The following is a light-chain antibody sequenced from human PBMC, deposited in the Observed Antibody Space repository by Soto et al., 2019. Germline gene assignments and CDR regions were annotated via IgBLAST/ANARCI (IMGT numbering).Light chain of an antibody. J-gene: IGKJ4*01. Sequence: DIQLTHSPSFLSASVGDRVTITCRASEGINRFLAWYQQKPGRAPKLLIYVVSTLQSGVPSRFSGSGSGTEFTLTISSLQPEDSATHFCQQLNSYPLTLGGGTKVDIK. CDR1: EGINRF. V-gene: IGKV1-9*01. CDR2: VVS. CDR3: QQLNSYPLT.